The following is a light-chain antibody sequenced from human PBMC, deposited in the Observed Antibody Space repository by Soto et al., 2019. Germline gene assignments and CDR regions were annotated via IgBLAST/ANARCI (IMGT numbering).Light chain of an antibody. Sequence: EVVLTQSPSTLSRSRGERVTLSWTASQSISYSLAWYQHKPGQPPRLLTYDVSNRAAGIPVRFSGSASGTDFTLTISNLEPEDFAVYYCQQYYNWPIPFGQGTRLEI. CDR2: DVS. CDR1: QSISYS. CDR3: QQYYNWPIP. V-gene: IGKV3-11*01. J-gene: IGKJ5*01.